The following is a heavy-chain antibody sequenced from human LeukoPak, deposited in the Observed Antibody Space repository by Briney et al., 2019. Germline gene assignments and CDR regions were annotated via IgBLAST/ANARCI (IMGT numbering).Heavy chain of an antibody. CDR2: AYTSGST. CDR1: GGSISSSY. CDR3: ARGIAGGFHFFDY. D-gene: IGHD3-16*01. J-gene: IGHJ4*02. Sequence: PSETLSLTCTVSGGSISSSYWSWIRQPAGKGLESIGRAYTSGSTDYNPSLRSRVTMSLDTSKNQLSLILNSVIAADTAVYYCARGIAGGFHFFDYWGQGTLVTVSS. V-gene: IGHV4-4*07.